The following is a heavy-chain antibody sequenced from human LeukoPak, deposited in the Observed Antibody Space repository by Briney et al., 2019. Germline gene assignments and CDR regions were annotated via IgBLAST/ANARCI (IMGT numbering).Heavy chain of an antibody. CDR3: ARDPYSGSYGDYYYYMVV. CDR1: GFTFSSYS. V-gene: IGHV3-21*01. CDR2: ITTSSTYI. D-gene: IGHD1-26*01. Sequence: GGSLRLSCAASGFTFSSYSMNWLRQAPGKGLEWVSSITTSSTYIYYADSVKGRFTISRDNAKNSLYLQMNSLRAEDTAVYYCARDPYSGSYGDYYYYMVVWGKGTTVTISS. J-gene: IGHJ6*03.